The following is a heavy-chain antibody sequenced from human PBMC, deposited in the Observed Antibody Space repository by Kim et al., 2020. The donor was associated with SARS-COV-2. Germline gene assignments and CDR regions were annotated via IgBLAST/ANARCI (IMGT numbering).Heavy chain of an antibody. D-gene: IGHD2-8*02. Sequence: GGSLRLSCGASGFTFTNYWLSWVRQAPGKGLEWVANIKQDGSVKSYVDSVKGRFIISRDNAGSSIYLQMNSLRTEDTAVYYCAREGTGGFDFWGQGTLVT. J-gene: IGHJ4*02. CDR1: GFTFTNYW. CDR3: AREGTGGFDF. V-gene: IGHV3-7*01. CDR2: IKQDGSVK.